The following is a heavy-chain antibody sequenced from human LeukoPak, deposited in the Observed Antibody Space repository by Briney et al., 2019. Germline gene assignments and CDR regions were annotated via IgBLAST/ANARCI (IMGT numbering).Heavy chain of an antibody. D-gene: IGHD5-12*01. CDR1: GGSFSGYY. V-gene: IGHV4-34*01. J-gene: IGHJ6*03. CDR2: INHSGST. Sequence: SETLSLTCAVYGGSFSGYYWSWIRQPPGKGLEWIGEINHSGSTNYNPSLKSRVTISVDTSKNQFSLKLSSVTAADTAVYYCAGRTGSRGYSGYIYYYYYYMDVWGKGTTVTISS. CDR3: AGRTGSRGYSGYIYYYYYYMDV.